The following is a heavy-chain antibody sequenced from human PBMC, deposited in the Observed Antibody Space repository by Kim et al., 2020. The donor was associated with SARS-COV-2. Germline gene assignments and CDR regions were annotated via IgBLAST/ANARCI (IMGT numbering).Heavy chain of an antibody. Sequence: GGSLRLSCAASGFTFSSYAMSWVRQAPGKGLEWVSAISGSGGSTYYADSVKGRFTISRENSKNTLYLQMNSLRAEDTAVFYCAKDRFYSSGWYAPSDAFDIWGQGTMVTVSS. CDR1: GFTFSSYA. CDR2: ISGSGGST. D-gene: IGHD6-19*01. V-gene: IGHV3-23*01. J-gene: IGHJ3*02. CDR3: AKDRFYSSGWYAPSDAFDI.